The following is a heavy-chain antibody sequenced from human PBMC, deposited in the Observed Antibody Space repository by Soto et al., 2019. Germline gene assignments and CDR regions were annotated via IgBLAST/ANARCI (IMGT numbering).Heavy chain of an antibody. D-gene: IGHD6-13*01. CDR1: GGTFSSYA. CDR3: ARFSARYSSSWYVFDY. Sequence: ASVKVSCKASGGTFSSYAISWVRQAPGQGLEWMGGIIPIFGTADYAQKFQGRVTITADESTSTAYMELSSLRSEDTAVYYCARFSARYSSSWYVFDYWGQGTLVTVSS. V-gene: IGHV1-69*13. J-gene: IGHJ4*02. CDR2: IIPIFGTA.